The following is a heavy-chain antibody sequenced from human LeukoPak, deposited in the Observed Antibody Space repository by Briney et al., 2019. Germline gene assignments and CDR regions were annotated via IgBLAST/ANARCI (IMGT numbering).Heavy chain of an antibody. J-gene: IGHJ5*02. Sequence: GSLRLSCAASGFTFSSYSMDWVRQAPGKGLEWVSSISSSSSYIYYADSVKGRFTISRDNAKNSLYLQMTSLRAEDTAVYYCATSHDAAGNSWGQGALVTVSS. CDR1: GFTFSSYS. V-gene: IGHV3-21*01. CDR3: ATSHDAAGNS. CDR2: ISSSSSYI. D-gene: IGHD6-13*01.